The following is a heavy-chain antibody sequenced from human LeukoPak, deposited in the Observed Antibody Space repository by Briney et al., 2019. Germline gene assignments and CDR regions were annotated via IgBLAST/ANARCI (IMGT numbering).Heavy chain of an antibody. CDR3: ARSSTARKTFDP. CDR2: ISYDGSNK. CDR1: GFTFSSYA. J-gene: IGHJ5*02. D-gene: IGHD6-6*01. V-gene: IGHV3-30-3*01. Sequence: GRSLRLSCAASGFTFSSYAMLWVRQAPGKGLEWVAVISYDGSNKYYADSVKGRFTISRDNSKNTLYLQMNSLRAEDTAVYYCARSSTARKTFDPWGQGTLVTVSS.